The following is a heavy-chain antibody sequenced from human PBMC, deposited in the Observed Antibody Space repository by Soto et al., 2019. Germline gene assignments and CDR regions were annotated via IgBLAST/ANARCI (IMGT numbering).Heavy chain of an antibody. CDR1: GGPFGSSA. V-gene: IGHV1-69*01. CDR2: IIPFFDKA. D-gene: IGHD3-16*01. J-gene: IGHJ3*01. CDR3: ARLRRDWGDAFEL. Sequence: QVQLVQSGADVKKPGSSVKVSCKTSGGPFGSSAISWVRQAPAQGLEWMGEIIPFFDKANYAQNFQGRLTITADEPTGTVFMQLSSLRSEDTAVYFCARLRRDWGDAFELWGLGTFVTVSS.